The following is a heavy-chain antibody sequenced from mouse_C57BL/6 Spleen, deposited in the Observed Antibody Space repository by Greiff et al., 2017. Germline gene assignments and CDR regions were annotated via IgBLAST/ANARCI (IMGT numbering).Heavy chain of an antibody. Sequence: QVQLQQPGAELVRPGTSVKLSCKASGYTFTSYWMHWVKQRPGQGLEWIGVIDPSDSYTNYNQKFKGKATLTVDTSSSTAYMQLSSLTSEDSAVYYCARGDYGSSYDAMDYWGQGTSGTVSS. J-gene: IGHJ4*01. CDR1: GYTFTSYW. V-gene: IGHV1-59*01. D-gene: IGHD1-1*01. CDR2: IDPSDSYT. CDR3: ARGDYGSSYDAMDY.